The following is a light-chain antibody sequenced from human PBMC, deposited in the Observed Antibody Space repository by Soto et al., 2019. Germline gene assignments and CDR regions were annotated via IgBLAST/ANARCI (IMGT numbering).Light chain of an antibody. J-gene: IGKJ4*01. Sequence: DIQMTQSTSSLAASLGDRVTITCRASQTIRRALNWYQQKPGKAPKLLIYAASSLQSGVPSRFSGSGSGTDFTLTISSLQPEDFATYYCQQSYSNPLTFGGGTKVDIK. CDR1: QTIRRA. CDR2: AAS. V-gene: IGKV1-39*01. CDR3: QQSYSNPLT.